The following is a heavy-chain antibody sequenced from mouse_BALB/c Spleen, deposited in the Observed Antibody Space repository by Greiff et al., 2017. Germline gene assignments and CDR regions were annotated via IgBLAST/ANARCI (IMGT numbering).Heavy chain of an antibody. D-gene: IGHD1-1*01. Sequence: EVKLVESGGGLVKPGGSLKLSCAASGFAFSSYDMSWVRQTPEKRLEWVAYISSGGGSTYYPDTVKGRFTISRDNAKNTLYLQMSSLKSEDTAMYYCARLGAHYEDYFDYWGQGTTLTVSS. V-gene: IGHV5-12-1*01. CDR2: ISSGGGST. J-gene: IGHJ2*01. CDR3: ARLGAHYEDYFDY. CDR1: GFAFSSYD.